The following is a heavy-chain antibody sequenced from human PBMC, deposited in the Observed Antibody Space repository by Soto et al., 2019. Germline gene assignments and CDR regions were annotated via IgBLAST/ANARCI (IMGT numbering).Heavy chain of an antibody. CDR3: ARGGWEVRPGVDY. Sequence: QVQLVESGGGLVKPGGSLRLSCAASGFTFSDYYMSWIRQAPGKGLEWVSHISSSSYVNYVDSVKGRFTISRDNAKNSEYLQRNSLRAEDTAVYYGARGGWEVRPGVDYWGQGALVTVSS. J-gene: IGHJ4*02. CDR2: ISSSSYV. D-gene: IGHD1-26*01. V-gene: IGHV3-11*05. CDR1: GFTFSDYY.